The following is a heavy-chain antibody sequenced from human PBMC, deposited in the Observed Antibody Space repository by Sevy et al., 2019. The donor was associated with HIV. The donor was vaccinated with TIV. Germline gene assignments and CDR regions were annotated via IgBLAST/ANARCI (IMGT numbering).Heavy chain of an antibody. D-gene: IGHD3-22*01. CDR1: GFTVSNSY. Sequence: GGSLRLSCAASGFTVSNSYMSWVRQAPGKGLQWVSIIYRGDSTNYADPVKGRFTISRDNSKNTLYLEMNNLIAEDTAVYYCAGLNVYYFVSSGYYTTGNAFDIWGQGTLVTVSS. J-gene: IGHJ3*02. CDR2: IYRGDST. V-gene: IGHV3-53*01. CDR3: AGLNVYYFVSSGYYTTGNAFDI.